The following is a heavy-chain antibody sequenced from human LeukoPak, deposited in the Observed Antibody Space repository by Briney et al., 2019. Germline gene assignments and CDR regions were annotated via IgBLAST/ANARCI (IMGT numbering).Heavy chain of an antibody. CDR2: INPNSGGT. Sequence: ASVKVSCKSSGYTFTGYYMHWVRQAPGQGLEWMGWINPNSGGTNYAQKFQGRVTMTRDTSISTAYMELSRLRSDDTAVYYCARGHYYDSSGYSDYWGQGTLVTVSS. D-gene: IGHD3-22*01. J-gene: IGHJ4*02. V-gene: IGHV1-2*02. CDR1: GYTFTGYY. CDR3: ARGHYYDSSGYSDY.